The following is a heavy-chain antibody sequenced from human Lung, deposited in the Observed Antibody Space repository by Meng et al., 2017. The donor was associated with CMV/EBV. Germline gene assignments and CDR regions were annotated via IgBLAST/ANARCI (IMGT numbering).Heavy chain of an antibody. J-gene: IGHJ4*01. Sequence: SGYPLTGYYMQWVRQAPGQGLEWMGWINPNSGGPNYAQKFPGRVTMTRGTSISTAYMDLSRLRSDDTAVYYCARVGSNSWYPRYYFDYWGHGTLVTVSS. CDR2: INPNSGGP. V-gene: IGHV1-2*02. CDR3: ARVGSNSWYPRYYFDY. CDR1: GYPLTGYY. D-gene: IGHD6-13*01.